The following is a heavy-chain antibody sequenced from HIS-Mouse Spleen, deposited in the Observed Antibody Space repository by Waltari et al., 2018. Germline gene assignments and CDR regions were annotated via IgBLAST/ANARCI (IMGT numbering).Heavy chain of an antibody. D-gene: IGHD3-3*01. Sequence: LQLQESGPGLVKPSATLSLTCTVSGGSISSSSYYWGWIRQPPGKGLEWIGSIYYSGSTYYNPSLKSRVTISVDTSKNQFSLKLSSVTAADTAVYYCARAPTGFLEWFDAFDIWGQGTMVTVSS. J-gene: IGHJ3*02. CDR2: IYYSGST. CDR3: ARAPTGFLEWFDAFDI. CDR1: GGSISSSSYY. V-gene: IGHV4-39*07.